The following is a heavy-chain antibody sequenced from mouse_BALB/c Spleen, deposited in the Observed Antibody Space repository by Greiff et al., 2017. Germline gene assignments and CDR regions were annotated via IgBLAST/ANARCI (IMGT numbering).Heavy chain of an antibody. CDR2: ILPGSSST. V-gene: IGHV1-9*01. J-gene: IGHJ2*01. Sequence: QVQLQQSGAELMKPGASVKISCKATGYTFSSYWIEWVKQRPGHGLEWIGEILPGSSSTNYNEKFKGKATFTADTSSNTAYMQLSSLTSEDSAVYYCARSKGLAGYFDYWGQGTTLTVSS. D-gene: IGHD1-3*01. CDR3: ARSKGLAGYFDY. CDR1: GYTFSSYW.